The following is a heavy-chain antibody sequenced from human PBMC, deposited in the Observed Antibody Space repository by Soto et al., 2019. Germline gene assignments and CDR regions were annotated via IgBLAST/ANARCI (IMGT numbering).Heavy chain of an antibody. D-gene: IGHD3-22*01. CDR2: IGATGGNT. CDR1: GFTFSNYA. Sequence: GGSLRLSCAASGFTFSNYAMNWVRQAPGKGLEWVSSIGATGGNTYYADSVKGRFTISRDNSKNTLYLQMNSLRAEDTAVYYCARDGVPYDSSGYYGNSDAFDIWGQGTMVTVSS. CDR3: ARDGVPYDSSGYYGNSDAFDI. V-gene: IGHV3-23*01. J-gene: IGHJ3*02.